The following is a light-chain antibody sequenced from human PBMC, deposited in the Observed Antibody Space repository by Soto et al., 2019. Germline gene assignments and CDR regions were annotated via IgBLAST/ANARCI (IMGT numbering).Light chain of an antibody. V-gene: IGKV1-5*03. J-gene: IGKJ2*01. CDR1: QSISPW. CDR2: RAS. CDR3: QQYRSRPYT. Sequence: DIQMTQSPSTLSAYVGERVTITCRASQSISPWLAWYQKKPGKAPNLLIYRASNLQTGVPSRFSGSGSGTEFTLTINSLQPDDXATYYCQQYRSRPYTFGXGTKX.